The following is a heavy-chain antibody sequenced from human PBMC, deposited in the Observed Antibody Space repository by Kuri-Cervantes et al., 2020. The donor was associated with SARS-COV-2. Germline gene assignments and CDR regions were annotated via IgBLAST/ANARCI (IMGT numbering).Heavy chain of an antibody. CDR2: IYYSGST. J-gene: IGHJ5*02. D-gene: IGHD3-3*01. V-gene: IGHV4-39*01. Sequence: SETLSLTCTVSGGSISSGGYYWSWTRQHPGKGLEWIGYIYYSGSTYYNPSLKSRVTISVDTSKNQFSLKLSSVTAADTAVYYCARQMMSSITIFGVVITRNWFDPWGQGTLVTVSS. CDR1: GGSISSGGYY. CDR3: ARQMMSSITIFGVVITRNWFDP.